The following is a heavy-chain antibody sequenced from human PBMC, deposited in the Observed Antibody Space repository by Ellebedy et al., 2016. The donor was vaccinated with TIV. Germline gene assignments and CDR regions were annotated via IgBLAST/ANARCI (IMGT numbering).Heavy chain of an antibody. D-gene: IGHD6-19*01. Sequence: PGGSLRLSCTVSGLLFTDAWMTWVRQAPGKGLEWVGHIKSRHAGGTTEHAAPVKGRFTISRDDSKEIIYLQMNSLKTEDAAVYYCAHIRGAVTGLDHWGLGTLVTVSP. J-gene: IGHJ4*02. CDR2: IKSRHAGGTT. CDR1: GLLFTDAW. V-gene: IGHV3-15*01. CDR3: AHIRGAVTGLDH.